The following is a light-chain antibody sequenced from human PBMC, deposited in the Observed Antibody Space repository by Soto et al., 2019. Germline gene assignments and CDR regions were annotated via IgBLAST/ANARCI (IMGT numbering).Light chain of an antibody. CDR1: QRVTSSC. CDR3: QQCGGSPLFS. V-gene: IGKV3-20*01. J-gene: IGKJ3*01. CDR2: TTS. Sequence: EIVLTQSPATLSLSPGERANLSCTASQRVTSSCLAWYQRKPGQDPRLLIHTTSTRATDIPDRFSASGSGTGFTLTISRLQPEDFAVYYCQQCGGSPLFSFGPGTIVD.